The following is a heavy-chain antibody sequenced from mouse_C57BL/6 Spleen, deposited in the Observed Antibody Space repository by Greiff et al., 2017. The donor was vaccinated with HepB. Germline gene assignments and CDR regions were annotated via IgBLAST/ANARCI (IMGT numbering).Heavy chain of an antibody. CDR1: GYTFTSYW. Sequence: QVQLQQPGAELVKPGASVKLSCKASGYTFTSYWMHWVKQRPGQGLEWIGMIHPNSGSTNYNEKFKSKATLTVDKSSSTAYMQLSSLTSEDSAVYYCASRRYDGDWYFDVWGTGTPVTVSS. CDR2: IHPNSGST. D-gene: IGHD2-3*01. J-gene: IGHJ1*03. CDR3: ASRRYDGDWYFDV. V-gene: IGHV1-64*01.